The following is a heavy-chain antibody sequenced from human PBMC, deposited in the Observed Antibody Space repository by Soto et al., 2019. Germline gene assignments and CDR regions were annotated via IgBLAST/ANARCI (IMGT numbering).Heavy chain of an antibody. D-gene: IGHD2-15*01. Sequence: QVQLQESGPGLVKPSQTLSLTCTVSGGSISSGGYYWSWIRQHPGKGLEWIGYIYYSGSTYYNPSLKSRVTIAVDTSKNQFSLKLSSVTAADTAVYYCARYCRGGSCPSSGFDPWGQGTLVTVSS. CDR3: ARYCRGGSCPSSGFDP. CDR2: IYYSGST. J-gene: IGHJ5*02. CDR1: GGSISSGGYY. V-gene: IGHV4-31*03.